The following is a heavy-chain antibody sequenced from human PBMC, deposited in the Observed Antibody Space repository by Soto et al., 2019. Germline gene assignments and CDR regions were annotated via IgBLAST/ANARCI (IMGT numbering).Heavy chain of an antibody. J-gene: IGHJ4*02. CDR3: ARTRMIESWIDS. CDR1: GDSISSYY. CDR2: VYYTGST. V-gene: IGHV4-59*01. D-gene: IGHD3-16*01. Sequence: SETLSLTCTVSGDSISSYYWSWIRQPPGKGLEWIGYVYYTGSTLYNPSLKSRVTISVDMSKKEFSLRLGSVIAADTAVYYCARTRMIESWIDSWGQGTPVTSPQ.